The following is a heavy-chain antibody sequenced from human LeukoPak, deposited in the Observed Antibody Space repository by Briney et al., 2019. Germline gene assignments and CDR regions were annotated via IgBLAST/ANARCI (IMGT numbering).Heavy chain of an antibody. J-gene: IGHJ5*02. CDR3: ARFDSSGYYYGSWFDP. D-gene: IGHD3-22*01. V-gene: IGHV1-69*01. Sequence: SVKVSCKASGGTFSSYAISWVRQAPGQGLEWMGGIIPIFGTANYAQKFQGRVTITADESTSTAYMELSSLRSEDTAVYYCARFDSSGYYYGSWFDPWGQGTLVTVSS. CDR1: GGTFSSYA. CDR2: IIPIFGTA.